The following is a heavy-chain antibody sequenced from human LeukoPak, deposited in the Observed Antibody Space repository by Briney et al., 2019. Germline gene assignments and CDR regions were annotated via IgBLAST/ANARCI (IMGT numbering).Heavy chain of an antibody. CDR3: ARSTAEITGDFWSGPTYRPDSLDY. CDR1: GGSISSYY. CDR2: IYYSGST. V-gene: IGHV4-59*12. D-gene: IGHD3-3*01. Sequence: SETLSLTCTVSGGSISSYYWSWIRQPPGKGLEWIGYIYYSGSTNYNPSLKSRVTISVDTSKNQFSLKLSSVTAADTAVYYCARSTAEITGDFWSGPTYRPDSLDYWGQGTLVTVSS. J-gene: IGHJ4*02.